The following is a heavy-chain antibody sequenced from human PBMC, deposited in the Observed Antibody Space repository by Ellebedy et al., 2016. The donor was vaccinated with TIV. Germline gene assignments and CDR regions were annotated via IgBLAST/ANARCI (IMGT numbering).Heavy chain of an antibody. Sequence: MPSETLSLTCTVSGGSISSYYWSWIRQPPGKGLEWIGYIYYSGSTNYNPSLKSRVTISVDTSKNQFSLKLSSVTAADTAVYYCARHAGSSGWYWYNWFDPWGQGTLVTVSS. CDR2: IYYSGST. V-gene: IGHV4-59*08. D-gene: IGHD6-19*01. J-gene: IGHJ5*02. CDR3: ARHAGSSGWYWYNWFDP. CDR1: GGSISSYY.